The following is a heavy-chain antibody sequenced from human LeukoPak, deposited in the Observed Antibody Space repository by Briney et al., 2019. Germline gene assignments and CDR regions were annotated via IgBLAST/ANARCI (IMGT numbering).Heavy chain of an antibody. Sequence: KLGGSLRLSCAASGFSFMNAWMIWVRQAPGKGLEWVGRIKSNADGGTPDYAAPARGRFTISRDDSKNTLYPQMNSLKTEDTAVYYCTTFYHEYSPYWGRGTLVTASS. CDR2: IKSNADGGTP. CDR3: TTFYHEYSPY. J-gene: IGHJ4*02. CDR1: GFSFMNAW. D-gene: IGHD2/OR15-2a*01. V-gene: IGHV3-15*01.